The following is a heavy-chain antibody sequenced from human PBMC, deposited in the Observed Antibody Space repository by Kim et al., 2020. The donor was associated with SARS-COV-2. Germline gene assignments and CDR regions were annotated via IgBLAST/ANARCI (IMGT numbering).Heavy chain of an antibody. V-gene: IGHV3-49*04. D-gene: IGHD3-9*01. J-gene: IGHJ3*02. CDR2: IRSKAYGGTT. Sequence: GGSLRLSCTASGFTFGDYAMSWVRQAPGKGLEWVGFIRSKAYGGTTEYAASVKGRFTISRDDSKSIAYLQMNSLKTEDTAVYYCTRGAGDILTGYYVDAFDIWGQGTMVTVSS. CDR3: TRGAGDILTGYYVDAFDI. CDR1: GFTFGDYA.